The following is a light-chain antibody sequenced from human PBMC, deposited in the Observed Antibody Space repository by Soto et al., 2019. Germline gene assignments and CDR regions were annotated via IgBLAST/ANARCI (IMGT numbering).Light chain of an antibody. V-gene: IGKV2-28*01. J-gene: IGKJ1*01. CDR1: QSLLHSNGYNY. Sequence: EIVMTQSPLSLPVTPGEPASISCRSSQSLLHSNGYNYLDWYLQKPGQSPQLLIYLGSSRASGVPDRLSVSGSGKDFTLKISRVEAEDVGIYYCMQGLQNPRTFGQGTRVNIK. CDR2: LGS. CDR3: MQGLQNPRT.